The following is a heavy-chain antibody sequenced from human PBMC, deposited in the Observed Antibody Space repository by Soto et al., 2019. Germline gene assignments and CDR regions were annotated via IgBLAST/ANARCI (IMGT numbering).Heavy chain of an antibody. D-gene: IGHD1-1*01. CDR2: INPNSGGT. CDR1: GYTFTGYY. J-gene: IGHJ3*02. V-gene: IGHV1-2*04. CDR3: ARGTGTTGGDAFDI. Sequence: ASVKVSCKASGYTFTGYYMHWVRQAPGQGLEWMGWINPNSGGTNYAQKFQGWVTMTRDTSISTAYMELSRLRSDDTAVYYCARGTGTTGGDAFDIWGQGTMVTVSS.